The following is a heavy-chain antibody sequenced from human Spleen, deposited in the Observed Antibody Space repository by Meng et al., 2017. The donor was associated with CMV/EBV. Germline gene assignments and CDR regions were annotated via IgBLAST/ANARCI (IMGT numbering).Heavy chain of an antibody. V-gene: IGHV4-34*01. CDR3: ARGRTDFDS. CDR2: ISHSGRT. J-gene: IGHJ4*02. D-gene: IGHD1-14*01. Sequence: TLSLTCAVYGESLTDYFWSWIRQSPEKGLEWIGDISHSGRTNYNPSLKSRVTISLDTSNNQFFLTVTSVTAADTSVYYCARGRTDFDSWGQGALVTVS. CDR1: GESLTDYF.